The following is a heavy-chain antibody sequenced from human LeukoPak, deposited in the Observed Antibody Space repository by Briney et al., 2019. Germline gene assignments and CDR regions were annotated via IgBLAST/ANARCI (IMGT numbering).Heavy chain of an antibody. V-gene: IGHV1-69*05. CDR3: ARSAGSHKEGGYFDY. Sequence: SVKVSCKTSGGTFSSYAISWVRQAPGQGLEWMGGIIPIFGTANYAQKFQGRVTITTDESTSTAYMELSSLRSEDTAVYYCARSAGSHKEGGYFDYWGQGALVTVSS. J-gene: IGHJ4*02. D-gene: IGHD2-15*01. CDR2: IIPIFGTA. CDR1: GGTFSSYA.